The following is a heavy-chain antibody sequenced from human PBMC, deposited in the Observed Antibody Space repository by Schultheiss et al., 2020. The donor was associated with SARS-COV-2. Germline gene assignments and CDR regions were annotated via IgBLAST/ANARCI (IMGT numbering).Heavy chain of an antibody. Sequence: GGSLRLSCAASGFTFSSYAMSWVRQAPGKGLEWVSAISGSGGSTYYADSVKGRFTISRDNSKNTLYLQMNSLRAEDTAVYYCARGNGGSYYYGMDVWGQGTTVTVSS. D-gene: IGHD1-26*01. V-gene: IGHV3-23*01. CDR2: ISGSGGST. CDR3: ARGNGGSYYYGMDV. CDR1: GFTFSSYA. J-gene: IGHJ6*02.